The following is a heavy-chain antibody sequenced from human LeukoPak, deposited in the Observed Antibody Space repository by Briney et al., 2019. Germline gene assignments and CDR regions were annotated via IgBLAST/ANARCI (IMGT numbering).Heavy chain of an antibody. CDR3: TRKGTTSGFFD. V-gene: IGHV3-48*03. D-gene: IGHD2/OR15-2a*01. Sequence: GGSLRLSCAASGFIFSSFEMNWVRQAPGKGLEWISYISRSGDTRDYADSVKGRFTISRDNAKNSLFLQVNSLSVEDTAVYYCTRKGTTSGFFDWGQGTLVTVSS. J-gene: IGHJ4*02. CDR1: GFIFSSFE. CDR2: ISRSGDTR.